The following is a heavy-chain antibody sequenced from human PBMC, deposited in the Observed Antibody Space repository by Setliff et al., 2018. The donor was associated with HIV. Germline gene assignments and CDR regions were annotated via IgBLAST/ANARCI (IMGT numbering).Heavy chain of an antibody. V-gene: IGHV3-64*02. J-gene: IGHJ4*02. D-gene: IGHD4-17*01. CDR1: GFTFSSYP. CDR3: ARGSTVGTAFDY. CDR2: VTSNGGST. Sequence: GALRLSCAASGFTFSSYPMYWVRQAPGKGLEYVSAVTSNGGSTYYADSVNGRFTISRDDPKNSLYLQMNSLKTEDTAVYYCARGSTVGTAFDYWGQGTLVTVSS.